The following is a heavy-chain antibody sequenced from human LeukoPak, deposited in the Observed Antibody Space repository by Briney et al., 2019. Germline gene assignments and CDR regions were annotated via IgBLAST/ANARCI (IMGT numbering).Heavy chain of an antibody. Sequence: GGSLRLSCAASGFTVSSYEMNWVRPAPGKGLEWDSYISSSASTIYYADSVKGRFTISRDNSKNTLYLQMNSLRAEDTAVYYCAKVTTVTTPDFDYWGQGTLVTVSS. CDR2: ISSSASTI. D-gene: IGHD4-17*01. V-gene: IGHV3-48*03. CDR1: GFTVSSYE. J-gene: IGHJ4*02. CDR3: AKVTTVTTPDFDY.